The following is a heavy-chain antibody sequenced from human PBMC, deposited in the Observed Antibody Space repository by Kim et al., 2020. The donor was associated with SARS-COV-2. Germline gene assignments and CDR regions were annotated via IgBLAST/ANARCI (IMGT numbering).Heavy chain of an antibody. CDR2: MNPNSGNT. V-gene: IGHV1-8*01. CDR1: GYTFTSHD. Sequence: ASVKVSCKASGYTFTSHDINWVRQATGQGLEWMGWMNPNSGNTGYAQKFQGRVTMTRNTSISTAYMELSSLRSEDTAVYYCARGGRYCSGGSCYSHRPFDYWGQVTLVTVSS. CDR3: ARGGRYCSGGSCYSHRPFDY. J-gene: IGHJ4*02. D-gene: IGHD2-15*01.